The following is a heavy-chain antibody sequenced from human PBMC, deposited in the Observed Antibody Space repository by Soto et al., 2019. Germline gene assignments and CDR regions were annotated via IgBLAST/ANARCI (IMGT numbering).Heavy chain of an antibody. V-gene: IGHV4-59*01. J-gene: IGHJ6*02. D-gene: IGHD3-16*01. Sequence: PSETQSLTCTVSGGSIRSYYWSWIRQPPGKGLEWIGYIYYSGSTNYNPSLKSRVTISVDTSKNQFSLKLSSVTAADTAVYYCAREGGKQIYYGMDVWGQGTTVTVSS. CDR3: AREGGKQIYYGMDV. CDR1: GGSIRSYY. CDR2: IYYSGST.